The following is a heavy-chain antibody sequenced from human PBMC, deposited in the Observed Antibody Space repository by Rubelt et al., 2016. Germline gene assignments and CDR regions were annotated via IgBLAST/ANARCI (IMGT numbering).Heavy chain of an antibody. CDR2: ISSSSSTI. D-gene: IGHD6-13*01. CDR1: GFTFSSYS. J-gene: IGHJ6*02. CDR3: ARVVESSWFYYYGMDV. Sequence: LVQPGGSLRLSCAASGFTFSSYSMNWVRQAPGKGLEWVSYISSSSSTIYYADSVKGRFTISRDNAKNSLYLQMNSLRAEDTAVYYCARVVESSWFYYYGMDVWGQGTTVTVSS. V-gene: IGHV3-48*04.